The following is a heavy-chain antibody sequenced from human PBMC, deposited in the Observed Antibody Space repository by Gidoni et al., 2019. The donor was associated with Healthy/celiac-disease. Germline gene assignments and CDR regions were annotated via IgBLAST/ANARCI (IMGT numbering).Heavy chain of an antibody. D-gene: IGHD3-22*01. V-gene: IGHV3-21*01. CDR3: ARDYYDGSGYYYLYYYYGMDV. Sequence: EVQLVESGGGLVKPGGSLRLSCAASGLTFRSYSINWVRQAPGKGLEWVSSISSSSSYIYYADSVKGRFTISRDNAKNSLYLQMNSLRAEDTAVYYCARDYYDGSGYYYLYYYYGMDVWGQGTTVTVSS. J-gene: IGHJ6*02. CDR2: ISSSSSYI. CDR1: GLTFRSYS.